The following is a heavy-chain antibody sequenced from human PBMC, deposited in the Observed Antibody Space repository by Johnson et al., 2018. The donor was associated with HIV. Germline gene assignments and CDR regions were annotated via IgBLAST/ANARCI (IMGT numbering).Heavy chain of an antibody. D-gene: IGHD4-11*01. CDR2: IRLDGGNS. V-gene: IGHV3-30*02. CDR1: GFTFSSYG. CDR3: AKEGSTVI. Sequence: QVLLVESGGGVVQPGGSLSLSCAASGFTFSSYGMHWVRQAPGKGLEWVAFIRLDGGNSYYVDSVKGRFTISRDNSKNTLYWQMNSLGAEDTAVYYCAKEGSTVIWGQGTMVTVSS. J-gene: IGHJ3*01.